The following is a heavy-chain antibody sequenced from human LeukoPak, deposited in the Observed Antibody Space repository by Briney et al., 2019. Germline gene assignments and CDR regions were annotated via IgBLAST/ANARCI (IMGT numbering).Heavy chain of an antibody. V-gene: IGHV3-33*01. CDR1: GFTFSSYG. CDR2: IWYDGSNK. CDR3: GRVGGRSKAAKGDAFDI. J-gene: IGHJ3*02. D-gene: IGHD6-6*01. Sequence: GGSLRLSCAASGFTFSSYGIHWVRQAPGKGLEWVAVIWYDGSNKYYADSVKGRFTISRDNAQNSMYLQMNSLRAEDTAVYYCGRVGGRSKAAKGDAFDIWGQGTMVVVSS.